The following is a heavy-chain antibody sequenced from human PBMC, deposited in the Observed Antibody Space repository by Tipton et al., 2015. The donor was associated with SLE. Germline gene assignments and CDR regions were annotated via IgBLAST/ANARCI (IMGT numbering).Heavy chain of an antibody. Sequence: QLVQSGAEVKKPGESLKISCKGSGYSFTSYWIGWVRQMPGKGLEWMGIIYPGDSATTYSPSFQGQVTISADKSIRTAYLQWSSLKASDTAMYYCARQVSSAAGTIWFDPWGQGTLVTVSS. J-gene: IGHJ5*02. CDR2: IYPGDSAT. CDR3: ARQVSSAAGTIWFDP. V-gene: IGHV5-51*01. D-gene: IGHD6-13*01. CDR1: GYSFTSYW.